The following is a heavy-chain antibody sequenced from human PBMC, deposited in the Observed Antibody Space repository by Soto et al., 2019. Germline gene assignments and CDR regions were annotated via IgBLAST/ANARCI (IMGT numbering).Heavy chain of an antibody. V-gene: IGHV1-2*02. CDR1: GYTFTGYY. CDR2: INPNSGGT. J-gene: IGHJ6*02. D-gene: IGHD2-2*01. Sequence: GASVKVSCKASGYTFTGYYMHWVRQAPGQGLEWMGWINPNSGGTNYAQKFQGRVTMTRDTSISTAYMERSRLRSDDTAVYYCASLPIRYAPYGMDVWGQGTTVTVS. CDR3: ASLPIRYAPYGMDV.